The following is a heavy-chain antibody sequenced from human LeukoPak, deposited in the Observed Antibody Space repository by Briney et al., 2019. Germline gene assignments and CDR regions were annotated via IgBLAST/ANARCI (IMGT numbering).Heavy chain of an antibody. Sequence: SVKVSCKASGYTFNSHDINWVRQATGQGLEWMGWMNPNSGNTGYAQKFQGRVTMTRNTSISTAYMELSSLRSADTAVYYCARGGHSDILTGYYQNDYWGQGTLVTVSS. D-gene: IGHD3-9*01. V-gene: IGHV1-8*01. CDR2: MNPNSGNT. J-gene: IGHJ4*02. CDR3: ARGGHSDILTGYYQNDY. CDR1: GYTFNSHD.